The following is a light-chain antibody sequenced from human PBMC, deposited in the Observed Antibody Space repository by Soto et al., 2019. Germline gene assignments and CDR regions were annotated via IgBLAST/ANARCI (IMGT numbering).Light chain of an antibody. V-gene: IGKV3-15*01. Sequence: TSQSVSSFSAWYQQQPGQAPSLIIYGATSRATDIPASFGGSGSGTEFILTISSLQSEDFTLYYCQQYNNWPLTFGGGTIVDIK. CDR2: GAT. CDR3: QQYNNWPLT. CDR1: QSVSSF. J-gene: IGKJ4*01.